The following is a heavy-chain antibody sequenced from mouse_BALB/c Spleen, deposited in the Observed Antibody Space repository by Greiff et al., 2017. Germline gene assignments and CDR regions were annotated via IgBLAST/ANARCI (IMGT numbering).Heavy chain of an antibody. Sequence: EVQLVESGGGLVQPGGSRKLSCAASGFTFSSFGMHWVRQAPEKGLEWVAYISSGSSTIYYADTVKGRFTISRDNPKNTLFLQMTSLRSEDTAMYYCARTISYGNYAMDYWGQGTSVTVSS. CDR3: ARTISYGNYAMDY. D-gene: IGHD1-1*01. V-gene: IGHV5-17*02. CDR1: GFTFSSFG. CDR2: ISSGSSTI. J-gene: IGHJ4*01.